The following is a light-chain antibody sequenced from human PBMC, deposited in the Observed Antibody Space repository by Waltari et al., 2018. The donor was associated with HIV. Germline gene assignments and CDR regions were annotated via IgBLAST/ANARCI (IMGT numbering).Light chain of an antibody. J-gene: IGLJ3*02. Sequence: QSALTQPPSASGSHGQSLPIPCTGTSRNVGASTAVSWFQQFPGQAPKRMIYWVSKRPSGVPDRFSGSKSGDTASLTVSGLQPEDEADYYCFSYAGNDNWVFAGGTKLTVL. CDR3: FSYAGNDNWV. CDR1: SRNVGASTA. CDR2: WVS. V-gene: IGLV2-8*01.